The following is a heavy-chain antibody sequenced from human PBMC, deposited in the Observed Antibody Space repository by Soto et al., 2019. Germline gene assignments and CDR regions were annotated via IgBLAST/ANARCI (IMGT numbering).Heavy chain of an antibody. J-gene: IGHJ4*02. D-gene: IGHD6-19*01. Sequence: QVQLVESGGGVVQPGRSLRLSCAASGFTFSSYGMHWVRQAPGKGLEWVAVISYDGSNKYYADSVKGRFTTSRDNSKNTLYLQMNSLRAEDTAVYYSAKVDSSGCLVYWGQGTLVTVSS. CDR1: GFTFSSYG. CDR2: ISYDGSNK. V-gene: IGHV3-30*18. CDR3: AKVDSSGCLVY.